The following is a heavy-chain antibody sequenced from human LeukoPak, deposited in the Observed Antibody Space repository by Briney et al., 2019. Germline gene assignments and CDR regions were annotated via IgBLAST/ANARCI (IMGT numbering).Heavy chain of an antibody. CDR1: GFTFSSYE. CDR3: ARAPTYGPGSSFDY. V-gene: IGHV3-48*03. Sequence: PGGSLRLSCAASGFTFSSYEMNWVRQAPGKGLEWVSYISSSGSTIYYADSVKGRFTISRDNAKNSLYLQMNSLRAEDTAVYYCARAPTYGPGSSFDYWGQGTLVTVSS. D-gene: IGHD3-10*01. CDR2: ISSSGSTI. J-gene: IGHJ4*02.